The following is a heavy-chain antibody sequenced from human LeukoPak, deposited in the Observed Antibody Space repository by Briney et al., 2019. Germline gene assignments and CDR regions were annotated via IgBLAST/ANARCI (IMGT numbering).Heavy chain of an antibody. Sequence: SETLSLTCTVSDGSISSSSYYWGWIRQPPGKGLEWIGSIYYSGSTYYNPSLKSRVTISVDTSKNQFSLKLSSVTAADTAVYYCARHNSGSQNFDYWGQGTLVTVSS. J-gene: IGHJ4*02. CDR2: IYYSGST. V-gene: IGHV4-39*01. D-gene: IGHD1-26*01. CDR1: DGSISSSSYY. CDR3: ARHNSGSQNFDY.